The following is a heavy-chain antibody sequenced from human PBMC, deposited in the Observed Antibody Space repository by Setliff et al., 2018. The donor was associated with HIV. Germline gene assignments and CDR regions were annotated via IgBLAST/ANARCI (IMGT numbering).Heavy chain of an antibody. J-gene: IGHJ5*02. D-gene: IGHD1-26*01. CDR2: VYNSGNT. Sequence: LSLTCAVSGGSVSSPSYYWGWIRQPPGKGLEWIGSVYNSGNTNFNPSLNSRVTISLDTSKNQFSLRLTSLTAADTAIYYCARSTVGAGASFPWGRGILVTVSS. CDR1: GGSVSSPSYY. V-gene: IGHV4-39*07. CDR3: ARSTVGAGASFP.